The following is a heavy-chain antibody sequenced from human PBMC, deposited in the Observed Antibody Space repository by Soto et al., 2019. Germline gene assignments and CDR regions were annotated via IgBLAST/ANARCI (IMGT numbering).Heavy chain of an antibody. CDR3: ARGADSSSWSFDY. CDR2: LYYSGST. Sequence: PSETLSLTCTVSGGSISSNYWSWIRQPPGKGLEWIGYLYYSGSTNYNPSLKSRVTVSVDTSKNQFSLKLSSVTAADPAVYFCARGADSSSWSFDYWGQGTLVTVSS. J-gene: IGHJ4*02. CDR1: GGSISSNY. V-gene: IGHV4-59*01. D-gene: IGHD6-13*01.